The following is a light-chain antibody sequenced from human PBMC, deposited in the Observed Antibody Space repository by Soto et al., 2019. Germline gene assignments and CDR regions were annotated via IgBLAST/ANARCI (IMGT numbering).Light chain of an antibody. CDR2: DPP. CDR3: RHRSNWRA. CDR1: QSVSSY. Sequence: EIVLTQSPATLSLSPGEKATLSCRASQSVSSYLAWYKQKPGKAPRLPIYDPPTRAPAIPARSSASGSGPDFTLPSGGLEPENFRVNNCRHRSNWRAFGQGPKVDIK. V-gene: IGKV3-11*01. J-gene: IGKJ1*01.